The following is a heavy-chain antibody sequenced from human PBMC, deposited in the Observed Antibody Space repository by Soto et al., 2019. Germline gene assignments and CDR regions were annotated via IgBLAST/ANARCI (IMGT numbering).Heavy chain of an antibody. CDR1: GFTFSSYG. V-gene: IGHV3-30*18. Sequence: QVQLVESGGGVVQPGRSLRLSCAASGFTFSSYGMHWVRQAPGKGLEWVAVISYDGSNKYYADSVKGRFTISRDNSKKTLYLKMNSLRAEDTAVYYCSKDPRRKMVRALPGGAFYIWGQGTMVTGSS. J-gene: IGHJ3*02. CDR2: ISYDGSNK. CDR3: SKDPRRKMVRALPGGAFYI. D-gene: IGHD3-10*01.